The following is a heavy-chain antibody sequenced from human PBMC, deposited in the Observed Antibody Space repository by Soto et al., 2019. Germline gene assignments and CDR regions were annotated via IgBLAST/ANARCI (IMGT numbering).Heavy chain of an antibody. CDR2: INSDGSST. J-gene: IGHJ4*02. CDR1: GFTFSSYW. V-gene: IGHV3-74*01. Sequence: GGSLRLSCAASGFTFSSYWMHWVRQAPGKGLVWVSRINSDGSSTSYADSVKGRFTISRDNAKNTLYLQMDSLRAEDTAVYYCARPILSSSPVSIRYWGQGTLVTVSS. D-gene: IGHD6-13*01. CDR3: ARPILSSSPVSIRY.